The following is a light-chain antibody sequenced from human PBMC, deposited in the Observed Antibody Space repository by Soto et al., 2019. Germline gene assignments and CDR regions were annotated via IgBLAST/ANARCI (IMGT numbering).Light chain of an antibody. CDR2: AAS. J-gene: IGKJ4*01. Sequence: DIQMTQSPSSLPASVGDRVTITCRASQGISNYLAWYQQKPGNVPKLLIYAASTLQSGVPSRFSGSGSGTDFTLTISSLQPEDVATYYCQQYNSAPALTFGGGTKVEIK. V-gene: IGKV1-27*01. CDR1: QGISNY. CDR3: QQYNSAPALT.